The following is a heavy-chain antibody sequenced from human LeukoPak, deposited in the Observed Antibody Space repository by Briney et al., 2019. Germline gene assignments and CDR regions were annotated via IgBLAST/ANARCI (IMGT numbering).Heavy chain of an antibody. J-gene: IGHJ6*03. V-gene: IGHV1-18*01. CDR2: ISAYNGNT. CDR1: GYTFTSYG. Sequence: ASVKVSCKASGYTFTSYGISWVRQAPGQGLEWMGWISAYNGNTNYAQKLQGRVTMTTDTSTSTAYMELRSLRSDGTAVYYCARSGTNYYYYYYMDVWGKGTTVTVSS. CDR3: ARSGTNYYYYYYMDV.